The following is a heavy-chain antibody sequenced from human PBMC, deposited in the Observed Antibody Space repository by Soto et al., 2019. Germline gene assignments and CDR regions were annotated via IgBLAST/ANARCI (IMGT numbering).Heavy chain of an antibody. V-gene: IGHV3-30*18. J-gene: IGHJ3*02. Sequence: QVQLVESGGGVVQPGRSLRLSCAASGFTFSSYGMHWVRQAPGKGLEWVAVISDDGSNKYYADSVKGSFTISRDNSKNTLYLQMNSVRAEDTAVYYCAKTMITFGGVIVGAFDIWGQGTMVTVSS. CDR3: AKTMITFGGVIVGAFDI. D-gene: IGHD3-16*02. CDR2: ISDDGSNK. CDR1: GFTFSSYG.